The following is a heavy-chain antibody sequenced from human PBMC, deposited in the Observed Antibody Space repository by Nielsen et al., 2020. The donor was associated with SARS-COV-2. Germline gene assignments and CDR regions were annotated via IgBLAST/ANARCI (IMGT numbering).Heavy chain of an antibody. V-gene: IGHV3-30*18. Sequence: GESLKISCEASGFSISKFGMHWVRQAPGKGLDWVTFISYDGSVKYYVNSVKGRFTISTDMSKNTLYLQMNSLRPEDTAVYYCTKGAQLGDFWGQGTLVTVSS. D-gene: IGHD6-13*01. CDR3: TKGAQLGDF. J-gene: IGHJ4*02. CDR2: ISYDGSVK. CDR1: GFSISKFG.